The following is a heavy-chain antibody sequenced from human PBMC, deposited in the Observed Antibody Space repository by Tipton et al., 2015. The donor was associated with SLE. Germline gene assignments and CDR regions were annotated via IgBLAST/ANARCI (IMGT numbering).Heavy chain of an antibody. CDR1: GVSISRYY. Sequence: LRLSCTVSGVSISRYYWSWIRQPPGKGLEWIGYIYSAGTTKFNPSLGGRVTLSADTSKNQLSLQPHSVTAADTAVYFCARQENYDFWNNSEYFQYWGQGTLVTVSS. CDR2: IYSAGTT. V-gene: IGHV4-59*08. D-gene: IGHD3-3*01. CDR3: ARQENYDFWNNSEYFQY. J-gene: IGHJ1*01.